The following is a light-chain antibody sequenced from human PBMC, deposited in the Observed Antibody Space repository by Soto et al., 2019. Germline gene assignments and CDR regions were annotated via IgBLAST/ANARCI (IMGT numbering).Light chain of an antibody. CDR2: GAS. V-gene: IGKV3-20*01. CDR1: QTVSSNY. J-gene: IGKJ5*01. CDR3: QQYTGPPTT. Sequence: IILTQSTVHLSLFPGERETLSCRASQTVSSNYLAWCQQRPGQAPRLLIYGASTRAAGIPDRFSGSGSGTDVTLTITRLEPEDSAVYFCQQYTGPPTTFGQGTRLDIK.